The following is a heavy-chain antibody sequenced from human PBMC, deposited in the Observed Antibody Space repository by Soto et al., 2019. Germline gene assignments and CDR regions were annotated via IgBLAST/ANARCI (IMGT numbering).Heavy chain of an antibody. D-gene: IGHD2-15*01. Sequence: PSETLSLTCTVSGGSISSGGHYWSWIRQHPGKGLEWIGHIYYSGYTYYNPSLKSRVTISLDTSKNQFSLKLSSVTAADTAVYYCARDGGKFATLNWGQGTLVTVSS. J-gene: IGHJ4*02. V-gene: IGHV4-31*03. CDR2: IYYSGYT. CDR3: ARDGGKFATLN. CDR1: GGSISSGGHY.